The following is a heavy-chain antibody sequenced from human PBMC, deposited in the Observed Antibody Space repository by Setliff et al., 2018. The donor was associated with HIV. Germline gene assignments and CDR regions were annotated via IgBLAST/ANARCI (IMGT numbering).Heavy chain of an antibody. J-gene: IGHJ6*02. D-gene: IGHD5-18*01. CDR2: IYYDGSA. Sequence: PSETLSLTCTVSGGSISSYYWNWIRQSPGKGLEWIGNIYYDGSAYYNPSLKSRVTISVDTSKNQFSLKLSSVTAADTAVYYCARHLRSYGAAIGYGMDVWGQGTTVTVSS. CDR3: ARHLRSYGAAIGYGMDV. CDR1: GGSISSYY. V-gene: IGHV4-59*04.